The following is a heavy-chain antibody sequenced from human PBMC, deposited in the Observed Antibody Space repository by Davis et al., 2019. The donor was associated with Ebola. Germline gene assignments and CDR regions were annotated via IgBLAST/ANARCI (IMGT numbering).Heavy chain of an antibody. CDR2: INHSGST. CDR3: ARLLIQGWFDP. Sequence: MPSETLSLTCAVYGGSFSGYYWSWIRQPPGKGLEWIGEINHSGSTNYNPSLKSRVTISVDTSKNQFSLKLSSVTAADTAVYYCARLLIQGWFDPWGQGTLVTVSS. CDR1: GGSFSGYY. J-gene: IGHJ5*02. V-gene: IGHV4-34*01. D-gene: IGHD1-26*01.